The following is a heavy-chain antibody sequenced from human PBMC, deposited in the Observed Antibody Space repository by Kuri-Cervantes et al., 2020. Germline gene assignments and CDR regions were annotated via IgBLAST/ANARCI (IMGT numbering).Heavy chain of an antibody. CDR2: ISGSGGST. D-gene: IGHD6-13*01. V-gene: IGHV3-23*01. J-gene: IGHJ6*03. Sequence: GESLKISCAASGFTFSSYSMNWVRQAPGKGLEWVSAISGSGGSTYYADSVKGRFTISRDNSKNTLYLQMNSLRAEDTAVYYCARVQVTSSWFRYYYYYMDVWGKGTTVTVSS. CDR3: ARVQVTSSWFRYYYYYMDV. CDR1: GFTFSSYS.